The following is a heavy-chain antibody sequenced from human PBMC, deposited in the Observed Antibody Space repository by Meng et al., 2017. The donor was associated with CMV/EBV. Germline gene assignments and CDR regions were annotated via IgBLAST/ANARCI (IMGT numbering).Heavy chain of an antibody. J-gene: IGHJ3*02. CDR3: ARVWGASDAFDI. CDR2: ISSSSSYI. CDR1: GFTFSRYS. Sequence: VRPVGSGGGLVKPGGSLRLSCAASGFTFSRYSMNWVRQAPGKGLEWVSSISSSSSYIYYADSVKGRFTISRDNAKNSLYLQMNSLRAEDTAVYYCARVWGASDAFDIWGQGTMVTVSS. V-gene: IGHV3-21*01. D-gene: IGHD7-27*01.